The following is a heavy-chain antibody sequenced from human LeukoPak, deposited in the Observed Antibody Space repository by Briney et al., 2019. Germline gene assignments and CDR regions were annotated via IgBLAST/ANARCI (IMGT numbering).Heavy chain of an antibody. CDR2: IKQDGSVK. CDR1: GFSFSGYW. D-gene: IGHD6-25*01. V-gene: IGHV3-7*03. Sequence: GGSLRLSCAASGFSFSGYWMSWVRQTPGKGLEWVANIKQDGSVKNSVDSMKGRFTISRDNTKNSLYLEMNSLKAEGTAVYYCASWYSSESRMDVWGQGTTVTVSS. CDR3: ASWYSSESRMDV. J-gene: IGHJ6*02.